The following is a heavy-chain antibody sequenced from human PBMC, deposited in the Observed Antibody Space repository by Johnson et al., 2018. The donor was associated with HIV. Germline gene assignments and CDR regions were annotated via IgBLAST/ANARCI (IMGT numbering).Heavy chain of an antibody. D-gene: IGHD5-24*01. V-gene: IGHV3-23*01. J-gene: IGHJ3*02. CDR1: GFTFSSYA. CDR2: ISGSGGST. CDR3: ARACRDGYTCDAFDI. Sequence: VQLLESGGGLVQSGGSLRLSCAASGFTFSSYAMSWVRQAPGKGLEWVSAISGSGGSTYYADSVKGRFTISRDNSKNTLYLQMNSLRAEDTAVYYCARACRDGYTCDAFDIWGQGTMVTVSS.